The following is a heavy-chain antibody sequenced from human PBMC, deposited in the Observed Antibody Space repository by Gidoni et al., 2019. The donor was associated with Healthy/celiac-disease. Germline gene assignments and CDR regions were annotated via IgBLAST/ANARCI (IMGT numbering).Heavy chain of an antibody. CDR2: IYSGGST. V-gene: IGHV3-53*01. CDR3: ARAKSIAALGFDP. D-gene: IGHD6-6*01. CDR1: GFTVSSNY. J-gene: IGHJ5*02. Sequence: EVQLVESGGGLIQPGGSLRLSCADSGFTVSSNYMSWVRQAPGKGLEWVSVIYSGGSTYYADSVKGRFTISRDNSKNTLYLQMNSLRAEDTAVYYCARAKSIAALGFDPWGHGTLVTVSS.